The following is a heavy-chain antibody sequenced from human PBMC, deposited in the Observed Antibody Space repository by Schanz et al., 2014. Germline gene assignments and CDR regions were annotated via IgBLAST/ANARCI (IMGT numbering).Heavy chain of an antibody. CDR3: AKAGSGWSTAGYYY. J-gene: IGHJ4*02. CDR2: ISGSSIHK. Sequence: EVHLVESGGSLVQPGGSLRLSCVASGFSFSNYSMNWVRQAPGKGLEWLSHISGSSIHKNYADSVKGRFSISRDNGETSVYLQINSLRVEDTAVYYCAKAGSGWSTAGYYYWGQGTLVDVSS. V-gene: IGHV3-48*04. CDR1: GFSFSNYS. D-gene: IGHD6-19*01.